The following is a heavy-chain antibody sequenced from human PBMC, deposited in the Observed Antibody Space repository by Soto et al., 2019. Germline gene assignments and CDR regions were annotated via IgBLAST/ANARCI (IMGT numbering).Heavy chain of an antibody. CDR3: ARDVGYCSSSTCLIDH. CDR2: ISTFNGET. CDR1: GYTFNTYG. Sequence: PSVKVSCKASGYTFNTYGISWVRQAPGQGLEWMGWISTFNGETRYAQKFQARVTVTTDTSTTTGYMELRSLRSDDTAVYYCARDVGYCSSSTCLIDHWGQGTLVTVSS. D-gene: IGHD2-2*01. V-gene: IGHV1-18*01. J-gene: IGHJ4*02.